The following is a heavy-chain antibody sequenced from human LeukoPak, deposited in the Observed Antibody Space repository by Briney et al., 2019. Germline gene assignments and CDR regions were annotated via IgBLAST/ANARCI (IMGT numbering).Heavy chain of an antibody. J-gene: IGHJ4*02. Sequence: GGSLRLSCAASGFTFSSYAMHWVRQAPGKGLEYVSAISSNGGSTYYANSVKGRFTISRDNSKNTLYLQMGSLRAEDMAVYYCARASKTSYYDFWSGYFDYWGQGTLVTVSS. D-gene: IGHD3-3*01. CDR3: ARASKTSYYDFWSGYFDY. V-gene: IGHV3-64*01. CDR2: ISSNGGST. CDR1: GFTFSSYA.